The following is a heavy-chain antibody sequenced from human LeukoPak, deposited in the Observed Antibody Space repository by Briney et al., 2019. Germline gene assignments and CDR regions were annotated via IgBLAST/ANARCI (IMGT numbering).Heavy chain of an antibody. D-gene: IGHD4-23*01. CDR1: DYSISSGYY. Sequence: PSETLSLTCAVSDYSISSGYYWSWIRQPAGKELEWIGRIHSSGNTLHNPSLKSRVSMSLDTSKTHFSLRLSSATAADTAVYYIARGPAHGGTYFESWGQETLVTVSS. V-gene: IGHV4-38-2*01. CDR2: IHSSGNT. J-gene: IGHJ4*02. CDR3: ARGPAHGGTYFES.